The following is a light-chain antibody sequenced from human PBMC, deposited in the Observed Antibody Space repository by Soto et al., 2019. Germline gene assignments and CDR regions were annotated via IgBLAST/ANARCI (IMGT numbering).Light chain of an antibody. CDR3: CSFTSSNTHV. CDR1: SSDVGAYNY. J-gene: IGLJ1*01. Sequence: QSVLTQPASVSGSPGQSITISCSGTSSDVGAYNYVSWYQQHPGRAPKLLIYEVSNRPSGISNRFSGSKSGYTASLTISGLQAEDEADYYCCSFTSSNTHVFGTGTKATVL. CDR2: EVS. V-gene: IGLV2-14*01.